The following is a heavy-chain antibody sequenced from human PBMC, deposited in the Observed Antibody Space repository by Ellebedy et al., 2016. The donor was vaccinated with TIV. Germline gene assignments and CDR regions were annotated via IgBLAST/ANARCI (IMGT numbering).Heavy chain of an antibody. V-gene: IGHV3-53*01. Sequence: GESLKISXAASGLTVSRNYMSWVRQAPGKGLEWVSIISTGGNTYYADSVKGRFTISRDNSENTLFLQMHSLRAEDTAVYYWARVWTPASGNQRAMDYWGRGTLVTVSS. CDR3: ARVWTPASGNQRAMDY. CDR2: ISTGGNT. J-gene: IGHJ4*02. D-gene: IGHD1-26*01. CDR1: GLTVSRNY.